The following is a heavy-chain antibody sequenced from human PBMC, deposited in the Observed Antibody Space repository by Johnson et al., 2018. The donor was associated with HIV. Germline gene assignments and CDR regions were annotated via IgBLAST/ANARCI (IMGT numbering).Heavy chain of an antibody. J-gene: IGHJ3*02. CDR1: GFTFSSYG. CDR3: ARDWTGAFDI. V-gene: IGHV3-30*02. Sequence: QLVESGGNLVQPGGSQRLSCASSGFTFSSYGMHWVRQAPGQGLEWVAFIQYDGSNKYYADSVKGRFTISRDNSKNTLYLQMNSLRAEDTAVYFCARDWTGAFDIWGQGTMVTVSS. D-gene: IGHD3/OR15-3a*01. CDR2: IQYDGSNK.